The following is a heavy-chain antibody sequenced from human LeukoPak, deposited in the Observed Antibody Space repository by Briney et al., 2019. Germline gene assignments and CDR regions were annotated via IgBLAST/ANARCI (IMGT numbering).Heavy chain of an antibody. J-gene: IGHJ4*02. CDR2: IYPGDSDT. CDR1: GYSFTSYW. Sequence: GESLKISCKGSGYSFTSYWIGWVRQMPGKGLEWMGIIYPGDSDTRYSPPFQGQVTISADKSISTAYLQWSSLKASDTAMYYCARHIDHYYDSSGYYWFDYWGQGTLVTVSS. CDR3: ARHIDHYYDSSGYYWFDY. D-gene: IGHD3-22*01. V-gene: IGHV5-51*01.